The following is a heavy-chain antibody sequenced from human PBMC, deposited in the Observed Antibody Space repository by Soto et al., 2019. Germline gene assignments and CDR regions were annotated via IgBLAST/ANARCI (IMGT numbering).Heavy chain of an antibody. J-gene: IGHJ6*02. CDR1: GGSISSYY. D-gene: IGHD1-1*01. CDR3: ARHLPVQRRNYYYGMDV. CDR2: IYYSGST. Sequence: QVQLQESGPGLVKPSETLSLTCTVSGGSISSYYWSWIRQPPGKGLEWIGYIYYSGSTNYNPSLKSRVTISVDTYKNQFSLKLSSVTAADTAVYYCARHLPVQRRNYYYGMDVWGQGTTVTGSS. V-gene: IGHV4-59*08.